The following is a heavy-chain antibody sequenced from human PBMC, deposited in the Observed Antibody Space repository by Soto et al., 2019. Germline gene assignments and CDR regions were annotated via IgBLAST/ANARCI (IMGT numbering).Heavy chain of an antibody. Sequence: PXETLSLPCTDSGSSISVHLSYWTWIRQPPGKGLEWIGSYYYSGTTYFNPSLKSRATISGDTSKNQFSLRRTSVTAADTAIYYCTRPYKGNDTYFAPWGPGTLATGSS. CDR1: GSSISVHLSY. V-gene: IGHV4-39*01. CDR3: TRPYKGNDTYFAP. D-gene: IGHD1-20*01. J-gene: IGHJ5*02. CDR2: YYYSGTT.